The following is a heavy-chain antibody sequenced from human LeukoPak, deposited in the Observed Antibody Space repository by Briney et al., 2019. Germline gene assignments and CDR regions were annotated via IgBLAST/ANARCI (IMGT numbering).Heavy chain of an antibody. V-gene: IGHV3-23*01. CDR3: AKESAGSYYKDF. D-gene: IGHD3-10*01. Sequence: GGSLRLSCAASGFTFSSCAMSWVRQAPGKGLEWVSSISGSGSIIYYADSVRGRFTISSDNSKNTLYLQMNSLSAEDTAIYYCAKESAGSYYKDFWGQGTLVTASS. J-gene: IGHJ4*02. CDR2: ISGSGSII. CDR1: GFTFSSCA.